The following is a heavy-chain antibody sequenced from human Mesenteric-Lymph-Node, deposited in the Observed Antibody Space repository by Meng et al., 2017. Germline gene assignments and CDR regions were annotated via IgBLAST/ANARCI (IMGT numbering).Heavy chain of an antibody. J-gene: IGHJ5*02. CDR2: IYYSGST. V-gene: IGHV4-30-4*01. D-gene: IGHD1-26*01. CDR1: GGSISSGDYY. Sequence: HVALQELGPGLVKPSQTLSLTCTVSGGSISSGDYYWSWIRQPPGKGLEWIGCIYYSGSTYYNPSLKGRVTISVDTSKNQFSLNLSSVTAADTAVYYCARGQRSYSGSYPEWFDPWGQGTLVTVSS. CDR3: ARGQRSYSGSYPEWFDP.